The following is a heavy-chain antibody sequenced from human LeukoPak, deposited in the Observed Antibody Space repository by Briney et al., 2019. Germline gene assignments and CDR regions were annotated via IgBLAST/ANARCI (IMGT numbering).Heavy chain of an antibody. Sequence: GGSLRLSCAASGFTFSDYGMHWVRQAPGKGLEWVAVIWYDGSNIYYADSVKGRFTISRDNSRNTLYLQMNSLRAEDTAVYYCVRPPHQYGLDVWGQGTTVTVSS. CDR3: VRPPHQYGLDV. CDR2: IWYDGSNI. D-gene: IGHD2-2*01. V-gene: IGHV3-33*01. CDR1: GFTFSDYG. J-gene: IGHJ6*02.